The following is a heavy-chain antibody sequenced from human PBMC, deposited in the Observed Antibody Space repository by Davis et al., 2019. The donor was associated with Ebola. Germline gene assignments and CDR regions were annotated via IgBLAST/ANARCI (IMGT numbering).Heavy chain of an antibody. CDR1: AASINTYF. CDR2: IHYLWNT. D-gene: IGHD3-22*01. V-gene: IGHV4-59*12. CDR3: ARDYYDSNGYLYYFDS. Sequence: SETLSLTCTVSAASINTYFCSWIRPPPSNGLEWTANIHYLWNTNYNPSLKSRVTMSVDTSKNQFSLKLSSVTAADTAVYYCARDYYDSNGYLYYFDSWGQGTLVTVSS. J-gene: IGHJ4*02.